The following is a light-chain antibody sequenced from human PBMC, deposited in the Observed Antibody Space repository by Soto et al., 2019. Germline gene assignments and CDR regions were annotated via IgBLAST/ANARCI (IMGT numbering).Light chain of an antibody. J-gene: IGKJ3*01. CDR3: QQRYSWPPRVT. CDR2: DTS. CDR1: QSVGSS. Sequence: EIVLTQSPATLSLSPGERATLSCRASQSVGSSLAWYQQKPGQAPRLLIYDTSNRATGIPARFSGSGSGTDFTLTISSLEPEDFAVYNCQQRYSWPPRVTFGPGTKVDIK. V-gene: IGKV3-11*01.